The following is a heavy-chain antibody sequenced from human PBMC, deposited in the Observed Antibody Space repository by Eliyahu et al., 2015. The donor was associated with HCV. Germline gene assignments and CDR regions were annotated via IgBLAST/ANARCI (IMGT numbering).Heavy chain of an antibody. CDR2: ISWNSGSI. D-gene: IGHD3-10*01. CDR3: AKASSPYYYGSGKYDY. CDR1: GFTFDDYA. Sequence: EVQLVESGGGLVQPGXSLRLSCAASGFTFDDYAMHWVRQAPGKGLEWVSGISWNSGSIGYADSVKGRFTISRDNAKNSLYLQMNSLRAEDTALYYCAKASSPYYYGSGKYDYWGQGTLVTVSS. J-gene: IGHJ4*02. V-gene: IGHV3-9*01.